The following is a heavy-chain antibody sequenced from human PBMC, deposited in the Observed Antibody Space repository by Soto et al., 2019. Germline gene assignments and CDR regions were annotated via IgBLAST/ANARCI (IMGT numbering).Heavy chain of an antibody. D-gene: IGHD1-26*01. CDR1: GFTFDDYA. V-gene: IGHV3-9*01. CDR2: ISWNSGSI. Sequence: DVQLVESGGGLVQPGRSLRLSCAASGFTFDDYAMHWVRQAPGKGLEWVSGISWNSGSIGYADSVKGRFTISRDNAKNSLYLQMNSLRAEDTALYYCAKDGREGAFDIWGQGTMVTVSS. J-gene: IGHJ3*02. CDR3: AKDGREGAFDI.